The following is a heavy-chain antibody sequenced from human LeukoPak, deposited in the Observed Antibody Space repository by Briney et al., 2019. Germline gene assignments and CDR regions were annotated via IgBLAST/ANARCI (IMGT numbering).Heavy chain of an antibody. V-gene: IGHV5-51*01. CDR1: GSRFTSYW. CDR2: INPSDSDT. D-gene: IGHD1-7*01. J-gene: IGHJ4*02. CDR3: SRHMNSNYGLH. Sequence: GAQLQTSSKGVGSRFTSYWNGWGRRMPGKGGEGRGSINPSDSDTRYNTSFKGQVTISAKKSNEKSYLKWSSMEAADTAVFYWSRHMNSNYGLHWGQGTLVTVSS.